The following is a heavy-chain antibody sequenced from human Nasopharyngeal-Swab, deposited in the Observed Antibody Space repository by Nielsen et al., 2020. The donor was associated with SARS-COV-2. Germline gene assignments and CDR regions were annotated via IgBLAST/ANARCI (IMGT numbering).Heavy chain of an antibody. D-gene: IGHD4-17*01. CDR1: GYTFINFH. CDR3: ARDDYGDYGYFGH. J-gene: IGHJ4*02. V-gene: IGHV1-2*02. Sequence: ASVKVSCKGYGYTFINFHVNWVRQAPGQGLEWMGWINPHSRGTKYAQKFQGRVTMTSDTSINTAYMELRRLRSDDTAVYYCARDDYGDYGYFGHWGQGTLVTVSS. CDR2: INPHSRGT.